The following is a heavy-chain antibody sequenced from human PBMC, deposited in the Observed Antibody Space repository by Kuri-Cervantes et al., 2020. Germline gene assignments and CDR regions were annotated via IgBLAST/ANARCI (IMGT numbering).Heavy chain of an antibody. CDR3: ARGFENPIDY. CDR1: GFTFSSYA. J-gene: IGHJ4*02. CDR2: IYSGGST. D-gene: IGHD3-10*01. V-gene: IGHV3-53*01. Sequence: GESLKISCAASGFTFSSYAMSWVRQAPGKGLEWVSVIYSGGSTYYADSVKGRFTISRDNSKNTLYLQMNSLRAEDTAVYYCARGFENPIDYWGQGTLVTVSS.